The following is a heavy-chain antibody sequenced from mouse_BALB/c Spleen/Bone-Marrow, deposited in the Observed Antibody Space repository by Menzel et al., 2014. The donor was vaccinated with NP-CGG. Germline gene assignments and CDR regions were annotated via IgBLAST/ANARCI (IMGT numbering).Heavy chain of an antibody. V-gene: IGHV7-3*02. CDR3: ARDKGRVFFDY. CDR1: GFTFTDYY. Sequence: DVQLVESGGGLVRPGGSLRLSCATSGFTFTDYYMNWVRQPPGKALEWLGFIRNKANGYTTEYSASVKSRFTISRDNSQNILYLQMNTLRVDDSATYYCARDKGRVFFDYWGQGTTLTVSS. CDR2: IRNKANGYTT. J-gene: IGHJ2*01.